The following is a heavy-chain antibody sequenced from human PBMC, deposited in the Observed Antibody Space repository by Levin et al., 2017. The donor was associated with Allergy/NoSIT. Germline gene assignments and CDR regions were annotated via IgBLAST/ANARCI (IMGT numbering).Heavy chain of an antibody. V-gene: IGHV3-21*01. CDR2: IGSSSSYL. Sequence: AGGSLRLSCAASGFTFSTHSMNWVRQAPGKGLEWVSSIGSSSSYLYYADSLRGRFTISRDNAKNSLYLQMNSLRTEDTAVYYCARSPSDVPAAGDVFDIWGQGTVVTVSS. J-gene: IGHJ3*02. CDR3: ARSPSDVPAAGDVFDI. CDR1: GFTFSTHS. D-gene: IGHD2-2*01.